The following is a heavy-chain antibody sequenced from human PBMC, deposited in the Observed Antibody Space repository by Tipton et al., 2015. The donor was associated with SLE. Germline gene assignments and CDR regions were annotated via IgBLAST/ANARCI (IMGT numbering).Heavy chain of an antibody. Sequence: SLRLSCAASGFTFSSYSMSWVRQAPGKGLEWVSAISGSGGSTYYADSVKGRFTISRDNSKNTLYLQMNSLRAEDTAVYYCAKRSITMIVVVPDAFDIWGQGTMVTVSS. V-gene: IGHV3-23*01. CDR1: GFTFSSYS. J-gene: IGHJ3*02. D-gene: IGHD3-22*01. CDR3: AKRSITMIVVVPDAFDI. CDR2: ISGSGGST.